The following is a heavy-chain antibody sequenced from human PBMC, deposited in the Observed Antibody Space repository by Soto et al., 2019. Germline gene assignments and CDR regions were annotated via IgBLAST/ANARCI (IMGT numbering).Heavy chain of an antibody. Sequence: GGSLRLSCTASGFTFSDYAMSWVRQAPGKGLEWVSALGSDGGSTWYTDSVKGRFVTSRDNSEGTLYLQMSSLRAEDTAIYYCAKSYSSNWYDYFDYWGQGTLVTVSS. J-gene: IGHJ4*02. D-gene: IGHD6-13*01. CDR3: AKSYSSNWYDYFDY. V-gene: IGHV3-23*01. CDR1: GFTFSDYA. CDR2: LGSDGGST.